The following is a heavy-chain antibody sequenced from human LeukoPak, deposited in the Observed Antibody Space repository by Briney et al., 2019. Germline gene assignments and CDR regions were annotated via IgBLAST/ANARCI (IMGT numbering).Heavy chain of an antibody. J-gene: IGHJ4*02. Sequence: SETLSLTCTVSGGSISSYYWSWIRQPAGKGLEWIGRIYTSGSTDYNPSLKSRVTMSVDTSKNQFSLKLSSVTAADTAVYYCARGVDYDYVWGSYRLHYFDYWGQGTLVTVSS. CDR1: GGSISSYY. CDR2: IYTSGST. D-gene: IGHD3-16*02. V-gene: IGHV4-4*07. CDR3: ARGVDYDYVWGSYRLHYFDY.